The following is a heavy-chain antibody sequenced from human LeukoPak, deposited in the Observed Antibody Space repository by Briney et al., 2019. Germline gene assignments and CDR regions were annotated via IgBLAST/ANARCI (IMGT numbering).Heavy chain of an antibody. CDR3: AKDTYYGYAFDI. D-gene: IGHD3-10*01. V-gene: IGHV3-23*01. CDR2: ISGSGGST. CDR1: GFTFSSYA. Sequence: GSLRLSCAASGFTFSSYAMSCVGQAPGKGLEWASAISGSGGSTYYADSVKGRFTISRDNSKNTLYLQMNSLRAEDTAVYYCAKDTYYGYAFDIWGQGTMVTVSS. J-gene: IGHJ3*02.